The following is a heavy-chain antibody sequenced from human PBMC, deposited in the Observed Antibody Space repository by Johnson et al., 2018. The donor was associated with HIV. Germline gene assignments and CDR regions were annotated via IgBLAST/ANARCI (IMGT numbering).Heavy chain of an antibody. Sequence: VQLVESGGGVVQPGRSLRLSCAASGFTFSSYAMHWVRQAPGKGLEWVSGISWNSGSIGYADSVKGRFTISRDNAKNSLYLQMNSLRAEDTAVYYCAKDLSSSDLFDAFDIWGQGTMVTVSS. CDR2: ISWNSGSI. CDR1: GFTFSSYA. D-gene: IGHD6-6*01. CDR3: AKDLSSSDLFDAFDI. J-gene: IGHJ3*02. V-gene: IGHV3-9*01.